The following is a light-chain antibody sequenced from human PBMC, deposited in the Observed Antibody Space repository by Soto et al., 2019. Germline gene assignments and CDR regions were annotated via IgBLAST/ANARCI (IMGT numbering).Light chain of an antibody. J-gene: IGLJ1*01. Sequence: QSALTQPASVSGSPGQSITISCTGTSSDVGGYNYVSWYQQHPGKAPKLMIYEVSNRPSGVSNRFSGSKSGNTASLTISGLQAEDEADYYCSPYTSSSTPYVFGTGTKATVL. CDR2: EVS. V-gene: IGLV2-14*01. CDR1: SSDVGGYNY. CDR3: SPYTSSSTPYV.